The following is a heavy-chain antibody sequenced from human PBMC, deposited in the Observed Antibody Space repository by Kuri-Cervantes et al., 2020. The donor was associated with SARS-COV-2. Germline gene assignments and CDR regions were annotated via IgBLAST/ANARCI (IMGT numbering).Heavy chain of an antibody. CDR2: IIPIFGTA. Sequence: SVKVSCKASGGTFSSYAISWARQAPGQGLEWMGRIIPIFGTANYAQKFQGRVTMTRDTSISTAYMELSRLRSDDTAVYYCARVLGSSTSCYWDWGQGTLVTVSS. J-gene: IGHJ4*02. CDR3: ARVLGSSTSCYWD. V-gene: IGHV1-69*05. D-gene: IGHD2-2*01. CDR1: GGTFSSYA.